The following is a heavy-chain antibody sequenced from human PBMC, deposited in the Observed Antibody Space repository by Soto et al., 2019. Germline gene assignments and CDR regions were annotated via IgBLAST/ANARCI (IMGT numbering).Heavy chain of an antibody. CDR2: ISGSGSNP. Sequence: EVQVLESGGGLVQPGGSLRLSCAASGFTFSSYAMSWVRQAPGQGLEWVSAISGSGSNPYYADSVKGRFTISRDNSKNTLYLQMHCLRAEDTALYYCAKTVSRTIRDVFDHWGQGTLVTVSS. CDR3: AKTVSRTIRDVFDH. D-gene: IGHD3-10*01. CDR1: GFTFSSYA. V-gene: IGHV3-23*01. J-gene: IGHJ4*02.